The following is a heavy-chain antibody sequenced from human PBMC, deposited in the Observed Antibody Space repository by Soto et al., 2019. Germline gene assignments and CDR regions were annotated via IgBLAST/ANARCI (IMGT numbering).Heavy chain of an antibody. CDR3: ARDRCSGGSCYAGDY. D-gene: IGHD2-15*01. CDR1: GYTFTSYG. Sequence: QVQLVQSGAEVKKPGASVKVSCKASGYTFTSYGISWVRQATGQGLEWMGWISAYNGNTNYAQKLQGRFTVTKDTSTSKAYMELRRLRSEDTAVYYCARDRCSGGSCYAGDYWGQGPLVTLSS. J-gene: IGHJ4*02. CDR2: ISAYNGNT. V-gene: IGHV1-18*01.